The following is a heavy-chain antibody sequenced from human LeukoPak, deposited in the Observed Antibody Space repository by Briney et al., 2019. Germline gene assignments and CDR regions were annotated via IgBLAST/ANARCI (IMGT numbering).Heavy chain of an antibody. Sequence: SETLSLTCTVSGGSISSSSYYWGWFRQPPGEGLEWSGSIDYSGSTYNNPSLKSRVTISVDTSKNQFSLKLSSVTAADTAVYYCARAAHLSGWYTIDYWGQGTLVTVSS. CDR1: GGSISSSSYY. CDR3: ARAAHLSGWYTIDY. V-gene: IGHV4-39*07. D-gene: IGHD6-19*01. CDR2: IDYSGST. J-gene: IGHJ4*02.